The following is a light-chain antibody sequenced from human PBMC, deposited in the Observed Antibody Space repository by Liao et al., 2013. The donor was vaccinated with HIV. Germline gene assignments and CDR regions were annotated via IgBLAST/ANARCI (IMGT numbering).Light chain of an antibody. CDR1: KLGDKY. CDR3: QAWDSSTVV. Sequence: SYELTQPPSVSVSPGQTASIICSRDKLGDKYACWYQQKPGQSPVVVIYQDSKRPSGIPERFSGSNSGNTATLTISGTQAMDEADYYCQAWDSSTVVFGGGTKLTVL. J-gene: IGLJ2*01. V-gene: IGLV3-1*01. CDR2: QDS.